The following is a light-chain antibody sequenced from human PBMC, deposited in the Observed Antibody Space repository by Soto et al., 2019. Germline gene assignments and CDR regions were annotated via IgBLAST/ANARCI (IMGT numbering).Light chain of an antibody. CDR3: QQYYSYPRT. CDR1: QGISSY. J-gene: IGKJ5*01. V-gene: IGKV1-8*01. CDR2: AAS. Sequence: AIRLTQSPSSFSASTGERVTLTCLASQGISSYLAWYQQKPGKAPKLLIYAASTLQSGVPSRFSGSGSGTDFTLTISCLQSEDFATYYCQQYYSYPRTFGQGTRLEIK.